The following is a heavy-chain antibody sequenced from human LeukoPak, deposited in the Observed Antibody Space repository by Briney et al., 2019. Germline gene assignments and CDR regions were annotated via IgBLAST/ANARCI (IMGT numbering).Heavy chain of an antibody. CDR1: GGSISSYY. D-gene: IGHD6-13*01. J-gene: IGHJ4*02. Sequence: SETLSLTCTVSGGSISSYYWSWIRQPPGKGLEWIGYIYYSGSTNYNPSLKSRVTISVDTSKNQFSLKLSSVTAADTAVYYCALSSSWYLPFDYWGQGTLVTVSS. CDR3: ALSSSWYLPFDY. V-gene: IGHV4-59*08. CDR2: IYYSGST.